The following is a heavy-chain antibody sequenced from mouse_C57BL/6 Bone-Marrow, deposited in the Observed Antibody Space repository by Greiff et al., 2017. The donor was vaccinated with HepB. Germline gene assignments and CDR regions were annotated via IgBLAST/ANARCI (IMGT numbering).Heavy chain of an antibody. CDR1: GFNIKDDY. V-gene: IGHV14-4*01. Sequence: EVQVVESGAELVRPGASVKLSCTASGFNIKDDYMHWVKQRPEQGLEWIGWIDPENGDTEYASKFQGKATITADTSSNTAYLQLSSLTSEDTAVYYCTTEGYYGSSSLDYWGQGTTLTVSS. D-gene: IGHD1-1*01. CDR3: TTEGYYGSSSLDY. J-gene: IGHJ2*01. CDR2: IDPENGDT.